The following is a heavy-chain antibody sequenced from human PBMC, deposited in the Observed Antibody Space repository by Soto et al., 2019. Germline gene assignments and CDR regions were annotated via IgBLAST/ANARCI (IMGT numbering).Heavy chain of an antibody. D-gene: IGHD1-1*01. Sequence: QLQLQESGPGLVKPSETLSHTCTVSGGSISRSSYYWGWIRQPPGKGLEWIGSIYYSGSTYYNPSLKSRVTISVDTSKNQFSLKLSSVTAADTAVYYCARHDWNGVDYWGQGTLVTVSS. CDR2: IYYSGST. J-gene: IGHJ4*02. CDR1: GGSISRSSYY. CDR3: ARHDWNGVDY. V-gene: IGHV4-39*01.